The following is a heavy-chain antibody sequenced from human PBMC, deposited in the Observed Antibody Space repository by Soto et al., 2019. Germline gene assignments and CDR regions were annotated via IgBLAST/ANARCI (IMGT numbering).Heavy chain of an antibody. D-gene: IGHD2-2*01. CDR2: ISSSSYI. J-gene: IGHJ5*02. CDR1: GFTFSSYS. Sequence: GGSLRLSCAASGFTFSSYSMNWVRQAPGKGLEWVSSISSSSYIYYADSVKGRFTISRDNAKNSLYLQMNSLRAEDTAVYYCARDFLYCSSTSCYRSPEGHWFDPWGQGTLVTVSS. V-gene: IGHV3-21*01. CDR3: ARDFLYCSSTSCYRSPEGHWFDP.